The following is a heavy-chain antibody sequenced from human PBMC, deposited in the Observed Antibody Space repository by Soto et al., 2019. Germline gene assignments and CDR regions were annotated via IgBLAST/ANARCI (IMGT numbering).Heavy chain of an antibody. D-gene: IGHD1-26*01. CDR2: IIPIFGTA. J-gene: IGHJ4*02. V-gene: IGHV1-69*01. CDR1: GGTFSSYA. Sequence: QVQLVQSGAEVEKPGSSVKVSCKASGGTFSSYAISWVRQAPGQGLEWMGGIIPIFGTANYAQKFQCRVTITADESTSTAYMELSSLRSEDTAVYYCARGVVFMGELRLGFDYWGQGTLVTVSS. CDR3: ARGVVFMGELRLGFDY.